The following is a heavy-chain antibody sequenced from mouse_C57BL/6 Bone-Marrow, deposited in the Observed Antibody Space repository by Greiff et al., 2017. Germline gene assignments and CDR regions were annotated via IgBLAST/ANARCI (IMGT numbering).Heavy chain of an antibody. CDR1: GYTFTSYW. V-gene: IGHV1-64*01. Sequence: QVQLQQPGAELVKPGASVTLSCKASGYTFTSYWMHWVKQRPGQGLEWIGMIHPNSGSTNYNEKFKSKATLTVDKSSSTAYMQLSSLTSEDSAVYYCARLDYVWFAYWGQGTLVTVSA. J-gene: IGHJ3*01. CDR2: IHPNSGST. D-gene: IGHD1-1*01. CDR3: ARLDYVWFAY.